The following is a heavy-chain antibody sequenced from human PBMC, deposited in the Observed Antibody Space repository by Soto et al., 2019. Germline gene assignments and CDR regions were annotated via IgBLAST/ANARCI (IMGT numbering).Heavy chain of an antibody. D-gene: IGHD3-22*01. CDR1: GFTFSSYG. CDR3: AAGYYFGDY. Sequence: QVQVVESGGGVVQPGRSLRLSCAASGFTFSSYGMQWVRQAPGKGLEWVALISSDGSNKYYADSVKGRFTISRDNSKHTLYLQMNSLRAEGTAVYYCAAGYYFGDYWGQGTLVTVSS. CDR2: ISSDGSNK. V-gene: IGHV3-30*03. J-gene: IGHJ4*02.